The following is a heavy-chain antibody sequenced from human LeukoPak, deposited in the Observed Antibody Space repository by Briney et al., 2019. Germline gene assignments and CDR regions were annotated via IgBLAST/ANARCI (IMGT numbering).Heavy chain of an antibody. D-gene: IGHD6-19*01. J-gene: IGHJ4*02. CDR1: GFTFSSYG. CDR2: ISYDGSNK. CDR3: AKAEQWLDPTLDY. V-gene: IGHV3-30*18. Sequence: GGSLRLSCAASGFTFSSYGMHWVRQAPGKGLEWMAVISYDGSNKYYADSVKGRFTISRDNSKNTLYLQMNSLRAEDTAVYYCAKAEQWLDPTLDYWGQGTLVTVSS.